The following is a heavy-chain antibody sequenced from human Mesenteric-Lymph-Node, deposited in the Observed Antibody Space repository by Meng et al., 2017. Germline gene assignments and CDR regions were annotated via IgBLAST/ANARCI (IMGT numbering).Heavy chain of an antibody. CDR1: GFTFSSSA. J-gene: IGHJ4*02. CDR2: ISSGGGT. CDR3: AKYHTVTARYFDY. Sequence: EVDGVEFGGGLVQPGVALRLTCAACGFTFSSSARSWVRQAPGKGLEWVSTISSGGGTYYADSVRGRFTISRDNSKNTLYLQMNSLTAEDTAVYYCAKYHTVTARYFDYWGQGTLVTVSS. D-gene: IGHD4-17*01. V-gene: IGHV3-23*04.